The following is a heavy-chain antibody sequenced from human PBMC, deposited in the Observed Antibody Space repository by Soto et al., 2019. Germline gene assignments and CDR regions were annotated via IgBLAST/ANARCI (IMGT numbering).Heavy chain of an antibody. D-gene: IGHD3-9*01. CDR2: ISSYNGNT. Sequence: QVQLVQSGAEVKKPGASVKVSCKASGYTFTSYGISWVRQAPGQGLEWMGWISSYNGNTNYAQKLQGRVTMTTDTSTSTAYRELRSLRSDDTAVYYCARADILTGYLGYFDYWGQGTLVTVSS. CDR3: ARADILTGYLGYFDY. J-gene: IGHJ4*02. CDR1: GYTFTSYG. V-gene: IGHV1-18*01.